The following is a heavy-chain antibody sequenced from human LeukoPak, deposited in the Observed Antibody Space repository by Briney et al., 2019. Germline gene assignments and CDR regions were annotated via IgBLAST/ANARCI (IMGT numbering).Heavy chain of an antibody. Sequence: GGSLRLSCAASGFTFSGYAMSWVRQAPGKGLEWISCISVSGGTTYYADSVKGRLTISRDNSKNTLYLQIYSLRAEDTAAYYCATYLMSKYYYMDVWGKGTTVIVSS. CDR3: ATYLMSKYYYMDV. D-gene: IGHD2-2*02. V-gene: IGHV3-23*01. CDR1: GFTFSGYA. CDR2: ISVSGGTT. J-gene: IGHJ6*03.